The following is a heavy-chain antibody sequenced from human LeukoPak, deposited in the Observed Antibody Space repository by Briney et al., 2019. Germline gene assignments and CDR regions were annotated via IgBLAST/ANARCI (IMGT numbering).Heavy chain of an antibody. V-gene: IGHV3-30*02. CDR2: IRYDGSNS. D-gene: IGHD5-12*01. CDR1: GFNFRNYG. J-gene: IGHJ4*02. CDR3: AKDQWIEQMLGSHCDY. Sequence: GGSLRLSCAASGFNFRNYGIHWVRQAPGEGLEWVAFIRYDGSNSYYIDSVKGRFTISRDNSKSTLYLQMNSLRAEDTAVYYCAKDQWIEQMLGSHCDYWGQGTLVTVSS.